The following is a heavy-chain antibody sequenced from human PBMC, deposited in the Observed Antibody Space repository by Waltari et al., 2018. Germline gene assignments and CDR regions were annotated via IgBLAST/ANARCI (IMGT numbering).Heavy chain of an antibody. CDR3: AAALGGGISASRPFHF. CDR1: GATSTDSY. V-gene: IGHV1-69-2*01. CDR2: LDPEDGQA. D-gene: IGHD3-10*01. J-gene: IGHJ3*01. Sequence: EVQLLQSGAEVKKPGTPVKISGTVYGATSTDSYIHWIQQAPGKGLQWMGLLDPEDGQAVYAEKFQGRVTMTADTSIHTAYMELTSLTSEDTAFYYCAAALGGGISASRPFHFWGQGTMITVSS.